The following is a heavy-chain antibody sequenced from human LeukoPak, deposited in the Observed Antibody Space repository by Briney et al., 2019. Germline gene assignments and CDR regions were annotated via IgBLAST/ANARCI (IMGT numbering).Heavy chain of an antibody. Sequence: GESLKISCQGSGYSFTTSWIGWVRQIPGKGLEWMGIVFPADSDARYSPSFQGQVTFSADKSISTAYLQWSSLKASDSAMYYCARHGGAFDYWGQGTLVTVSS. CDR2: VFPADSDA. J-gene: IGHJ4*02. CDR3: ARHGGAFDY. D-gene: IGHD4-17*01. CDR1: GYSFTTSW. V-gene: IGHV5-51*01.